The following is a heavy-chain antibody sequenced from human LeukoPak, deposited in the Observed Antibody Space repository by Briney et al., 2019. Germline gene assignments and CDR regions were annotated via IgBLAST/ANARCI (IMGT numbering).Heavy chain of an antibody. D-gene: IGHD3-10*01. J-gene: IGHJ6*03. CDR1: GYTFTSYG. Sequence: ASVKVSCKASGYTFTSYGISWVRQAPGQGLEWMGWTSAYNGNTNYAQKLQGRVTMTTDTSTSTAYMELRSLRSDDTAVYYCARVLYYYGSGPSYYYYMDVWGKGTTVTISS. V-gene: IGHV1-18*01. CDR2: TSAYNGNT. CDR3: ARVLYYYGSGPSYYYYMDV.